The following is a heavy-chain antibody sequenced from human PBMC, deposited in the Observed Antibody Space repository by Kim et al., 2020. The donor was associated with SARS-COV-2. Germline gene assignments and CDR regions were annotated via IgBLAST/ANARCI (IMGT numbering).Heavy chain of an antibody. CDR3: ARHITTTMDV. J-gene: IGHJ6*02. CDR2: IVSDGSRT. CDR1: GITFSNYW. Sequence: GGSLRLSCAASGITFSNYWMHWVRQAPGKGLVWVSYIVSDGSRTSYADSVKGRFTISRDNAKNTLYLQMNSRRAEDTAVYYCARHITTTMDVWGQGTTVT. D-gene: IGHD3-10*01. V-gene: IGHV3-74*01.